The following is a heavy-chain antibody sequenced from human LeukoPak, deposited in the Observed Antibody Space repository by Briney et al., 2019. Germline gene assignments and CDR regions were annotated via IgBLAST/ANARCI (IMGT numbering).Heavy chain of an antibody. Sequence: GGSLRLSCAASGFTFSRYWMRWVRQAPGKGLEGVANIKNDGSEEYYVDSVKGRFTISRDNARISLFLQMNSLTVEDTAVYYCARAIRGSAVDTGDRWGQGTLVTVSS. CDR2: IKNDGSEE. V-gene: IGHV3-7*01. J-gene: IGHJ4*02. CDR3: ARAIRGSAVDTGDR. D-gene: IGHD3-10*01. CDR1: GFTFSRYW.